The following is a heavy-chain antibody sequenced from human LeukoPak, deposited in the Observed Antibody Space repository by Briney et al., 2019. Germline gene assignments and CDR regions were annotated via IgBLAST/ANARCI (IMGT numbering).Heavy chain of an antibody. J-gene: IGHJ6*03. Sequence: PSETLPLTCTVSGGSISSSSYYWGWIRQPPGKGLEWIGSIYYSGSTYYNPSLKSRVTISVDTSKNQFSLKLSSVTAADTAVYYCARIHSGYDYKLVYYYYMDVWGKGTTVTVSS. CDR2: IYYSGST. CDR1: GGSISSSSYY. CDR3: ARIHSGYDYKLVYYYYMDV. D-gene: IGHD5-12*01. V-gene: IGHV4-39*07.